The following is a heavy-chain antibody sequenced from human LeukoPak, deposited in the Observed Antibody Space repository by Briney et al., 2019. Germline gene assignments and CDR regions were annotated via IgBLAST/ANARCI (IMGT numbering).Heavy chain of an antibody. CDR1: GGSFSGYY. J-gene: IGHJ4*02. CDR2: INHSGST. Sequence: PSETLSLTCAVYGGSFSGYYWSWIRQPPGKGLEWIGEINHSGSTNYNPSLKSRVTISVDTSKNQFPLKLSSVTAADTAVYYCARGRRIGAAPPTFDYWGQGTLVTVSS. CDR3: ARGRRIGAAPPTFDY. V-gene: IGHV4-34*01. D-gene: IGHD6-13*01.